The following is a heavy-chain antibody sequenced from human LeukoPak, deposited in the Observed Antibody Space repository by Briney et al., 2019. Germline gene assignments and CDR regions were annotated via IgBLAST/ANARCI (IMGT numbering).Heavy chain of an antibody. J-gene: IGHJ5*02. V-gene: IGHV1-2*02. CDR2: INPNSGGT. D-gene: IGHD2-15*01. Sequence: ASVKVSCKASGYTFTGYYMHWVRQAPGQGLEWMGWINPNSGGTNYAQKFQGRVTMTRDTSISTAYIELSRLRSDDTAVYYCARDKGYCSGGSCSRGWFDPWGQGTLVTVSS. CDR3: ARDKGYCSGGSCSRGWFDP. CDR1: GYTFTGYY.